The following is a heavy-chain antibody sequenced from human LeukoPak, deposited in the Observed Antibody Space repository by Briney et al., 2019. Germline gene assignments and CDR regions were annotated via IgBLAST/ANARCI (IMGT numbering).Heavy chain of an antibody. CDR3: ANTIVGATTNLDY. CDR1: GFTFDDYG. J-gene: IGHJ4*02. V-gene: IGHV3-48*04. CDR2: ISSSGSTI. D-gene: IGHD1-26*01. Sequence: GGSLRLSCAASGFTFDDYGMSWVRQAPGKGLEWVSYISSSGSTIYYADSVKGRFTISRDNAKNSLYLQMNSLRAEDTAVYYCANTIVGATTNLDYWGQGTLVTVSS.